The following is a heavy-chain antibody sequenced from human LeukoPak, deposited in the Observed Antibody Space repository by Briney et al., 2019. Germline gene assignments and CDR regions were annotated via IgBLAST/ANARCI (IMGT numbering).Heavy chain of an antibody. Sequence: GGSLRLSCAASGFTFSSYAMSWVRQAPGKGLEWVSAISGRGGSTYYADSVKGRFTISRDNSKNTLYLQMNSLRAEDTAVYYCAKDGVPLGIAAAGTFRWFDPWGQGTLVTVSS. CDR2: ISGRGGST. CDR3: AKDGVPLGIAAAGTFRWFDP. J-gene: IGHJ5*02. V-gene: IGHV3-23*01. D-gene: IGHD6-13*01. CDR1: GFTFSSYA.